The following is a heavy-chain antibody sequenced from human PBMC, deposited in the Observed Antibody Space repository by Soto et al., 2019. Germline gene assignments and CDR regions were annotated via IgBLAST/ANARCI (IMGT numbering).Heavy chain of an antibody. V-gene: IGHV3-66*01. J-gene: IGHJ5*02. CDR2: IYSGGST. D-gene: IGHD3-10*01. CDR3: ARASYDYRNWFDP. Sequence: GGSLRLSCAASGFTVSSNYMSWVRQAPGKGLEWVSVIYSGGSTYYADSVKGRFTISRDNSKNTLYLQMNSLRAEDTAVYYCARASYDYRNWFDPWGQGTLVTVSS. CDR1: GFTVSSNY.